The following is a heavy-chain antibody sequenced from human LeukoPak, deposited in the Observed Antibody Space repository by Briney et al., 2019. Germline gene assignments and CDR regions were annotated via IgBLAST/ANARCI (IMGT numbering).Heavy chain of an antibody. CDR1: EFRLGRDW. CDR2: INQDGSEE. D-gene: IGHD2-2*01. Sequence: GGSLRLSCAASEFRLGRDWISWVRQAPGKGLEGVACINQDGSEEYYVGSVRGRFTVSVDNGKNSLYLQMNSLRAEDTARYYCATQDSTKSVFWGRGTAVTVSS. J-gene: IGHJ1*01. V-gene: IGHV3-7*01. CDR3: ATQDSTKSVF.